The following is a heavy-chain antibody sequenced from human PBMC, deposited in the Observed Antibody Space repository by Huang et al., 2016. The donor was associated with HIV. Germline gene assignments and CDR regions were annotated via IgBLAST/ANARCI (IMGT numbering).Heavy chain of an antibody. Sequence: EVQLLESGGGLVQPGGSLRLSCLASGFTFSNSAMSWVRQAQGKGREWFSAIGGSGGRTYYADSVNGRFTISRDNFKNTLYLQMNSLRAEDTAVYYCAEEVSGYSYGIDYWGQGTLVTVSS. CDR2: IGGSGGRT. V-gene: IGHV3-23*01. D-gene: IGHD5-18*01. J-gene: IGHJ4*02. CDR3: AEEVSGYSYGIDY. CDR1: GFTFSNSA.